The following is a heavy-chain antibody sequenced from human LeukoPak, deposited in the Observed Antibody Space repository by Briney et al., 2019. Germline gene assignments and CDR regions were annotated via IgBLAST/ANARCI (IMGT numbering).Heavy chain of an antibody. CDR2: IFHSGST. CDR1: GGSISSTNW. J-gene: IGHJ4*02. V-gene: IGHV4-4*02. Sequence: PSETLSLTLAVPGGSISSTNWWSGVRQPPGKGLEWIGEIFHSGSTNSNPSLKSRVTISVDKSKNQFSLNLSSVTAADTAVYYCARGSGSYDSWGQGTLVTVSS. D-gene: IGHD3-10*01. CDR3: ARGSGSYDS.